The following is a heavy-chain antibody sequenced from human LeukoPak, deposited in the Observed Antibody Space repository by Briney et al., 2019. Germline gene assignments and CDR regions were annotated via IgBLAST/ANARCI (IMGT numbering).Heavy chain of an antibody. V-gene: IGHV4-59*11. CDR2: IYYSGST. Sequence: PSETLSLTCTVSGGSISSHYWSWIRRPPGKGLEWIGYIYYSGSTNYNPSLKSRVTISVDTSKNQFSLKLSSVTAADTAVYYCARGIFGVVRYFDYWGQGTLVTVSS. J-gene: IGHJ4*02. CDR3: ARGIFGVVRYFDY. CDR1: GGSISSHY. D-gene: IGHD3-3*01.